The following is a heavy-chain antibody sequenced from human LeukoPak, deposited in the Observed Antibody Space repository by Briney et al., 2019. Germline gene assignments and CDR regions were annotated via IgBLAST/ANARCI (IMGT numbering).Heavy chain of an antibody. CDR2: IHTSGNT. Sequence: SETLSLTCTVSGGSISTYYWSWIRQPAGKGLEWIGRIHTSGNTDYNPSLTSRVTMSVDTSKNQFSLKLSSVTAADTAVYYCAREGSMTARPFVSIDYWGQGTLVTISS. V-gene: IGHV4-4*07. J-gene: IGHJ4*02. D-gene: IGHD6-6*01. CDR1: GGSISTYY. CDR3: AREGSMTARPFVSIDY.